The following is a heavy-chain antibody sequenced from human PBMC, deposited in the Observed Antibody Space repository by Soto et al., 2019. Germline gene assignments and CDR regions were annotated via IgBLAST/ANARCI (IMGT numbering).Heavy chain of an antibody. CDR2: INHSGST. D-gene: IGHD2-2*01. CDR3: ARGSPIVLVPAALAPAPLRRGMDV. J-gene: IGHJ6*02. Sequence: SETLSLTCGFYCGSFINYYCYWIRQPPGKGLEWIGEINHSGSTDYNPSLKSRVTISVDTSKNQFSLKVSSVTAADTAVYYCARGSPIVLVPAALAPAPLRRGMDVWGQGTTVTVSS. V-gene: IGHV4-34*01. CDR1: CGSFINYY.